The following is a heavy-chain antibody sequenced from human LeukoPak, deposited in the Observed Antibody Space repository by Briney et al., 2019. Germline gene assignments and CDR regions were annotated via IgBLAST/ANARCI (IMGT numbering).Heavy chain of an antibody. CDR2: ISAYNGNT. CDR1: GYTFTSYG. Sequence: ASVKVSCKASGYTFTSYGISWVRQAPGQGLEWMGWISAYNGNTNYAQKFQGRVTMTRNTSISTAYMELSSLRSEDTAVYYCARGQSDYGDYGFDYWGQGTLVTVSS. D-gene: IGHD4-17*01. V-gene: IGHV1-18*01. CDR3: ARGQSDYGDYGFDY. J-gene: IGHJ4*02.